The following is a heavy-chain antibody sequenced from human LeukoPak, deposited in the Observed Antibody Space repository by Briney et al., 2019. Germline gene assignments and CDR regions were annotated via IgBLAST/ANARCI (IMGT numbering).Heavy chain of an antibody. J-gene: IGHJ6*03. CDR3: AREGYYYYYMDV. CDR1: GGSFSGYY. CDR2: INHSGST. V-gene: IGHV4-34*01. Sequence: ASETLSLTCAVYGGSFSGYYWSWIRQPPGKGLEWIGEINHSGSTNYNPSLKSRVTISVDTSKNQFSLKLSSVTAADTAVYYCAREGYYYYYMDVWGKGTTVTVSS.